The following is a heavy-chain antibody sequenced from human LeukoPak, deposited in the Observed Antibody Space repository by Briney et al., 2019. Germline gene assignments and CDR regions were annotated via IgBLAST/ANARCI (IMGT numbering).Heavy chain of an antibody. CDR3: ARPGAWELLGFDY. CDR2: IYYSGST. Sequence: SETLSLTCTVSGGSITTSSYYWGWIRQPPGKGLEWIGSIYYSGSTYYNPSLKSRVTISVDTSKNQFSLKLSSVTAAGTAVYYCARPGAWELLGFDYWGQGTLVTVSS. V-gene: IGHV4-39*01. J-gene: IGHJ4*02. D-gene: IGHD1-26*01. CDR1: GGSITTSSYY.